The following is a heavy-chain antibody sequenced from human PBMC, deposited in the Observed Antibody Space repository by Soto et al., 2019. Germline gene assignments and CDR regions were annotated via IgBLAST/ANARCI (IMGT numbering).Heavy chain of an antibody. CDR1: GFTFSDYY. J-gene: IGHJ4*02. CDR3: ARGSTVISGNDY. D-gene: IGHD3-10*01. CDR2: ISSSGSTI. Sequence: PGGSLRLSCTASGFTFSDYYMSWIRQAPGKGLEWVSYISSSGSTIYYADSVKGRFTISRDNAKNSPYLQMNSLRAEDTAVYHCARGSTVISGNDYWGQGTMVPVSS. V-gene: IGHV3-11*01.